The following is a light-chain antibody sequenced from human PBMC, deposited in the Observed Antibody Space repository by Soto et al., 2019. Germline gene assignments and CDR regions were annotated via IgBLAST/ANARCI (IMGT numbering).Light chain of an antibody. J-gene: IGKJ4*01. V-gene: IGKV3-15*01. CDR1: QSVSSD. CDR3: QQYNKWPLT. CDR2: GAS. Sequence: EVLMTQSPATLSVSPGERVTLSCRASQSVSSDLGWYQQKPGQAPRLLIYGASTRATGIPARFSGSGSGTEFTLTFSSLQSEDFAVYYCQQYNKWPLTFGGGTKVDIK.